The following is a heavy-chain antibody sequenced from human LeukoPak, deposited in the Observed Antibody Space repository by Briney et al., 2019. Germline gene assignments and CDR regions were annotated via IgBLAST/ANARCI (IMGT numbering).Heavy chain of an antibody. CDR3: ARDLPIAAAGSSV. D-gene: IGHD6-13*01. CDR1: DFTVSSNY. V-gene: IGHV3-53*01. J-gene: IGHJ6*02. CDR2: IYSGGST. Sequence: GGSLRLSCAASDFTVSSNYMSWVRQAPGKGLEWVSVIYSGGSTYYADSVKGRFTISRDNSKNTLYLQMNSLRAEDTAVYYCARDLPIAAAGSSVWGQGTTVTVSS.